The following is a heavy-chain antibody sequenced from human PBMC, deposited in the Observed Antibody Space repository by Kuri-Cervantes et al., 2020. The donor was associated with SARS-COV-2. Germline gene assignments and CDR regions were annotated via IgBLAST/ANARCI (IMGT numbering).Heavy chain of an antibody. CDR1: GYTFTSYY. D-gene: IGHD6-19*01. V-gene: IGHV1-46*01. CDR3: AREYSSGWSTTNYFDY. J-gene: IGHJ4*02. Sequence: ASVKVSCKASGYTFTSYYMHRVRQAPGQGLEWMGIINPSGGSTSYAQKFQGRVTMTRDTSTSTVYMELSSLRSEDTAVYYCAREYSSGWSTTNYFDYWGQGTLVTVSS. CDR2: INPSGGST.